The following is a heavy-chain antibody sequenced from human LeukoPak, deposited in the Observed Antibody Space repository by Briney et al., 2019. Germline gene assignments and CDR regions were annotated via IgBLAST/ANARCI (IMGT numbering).Heavy chain of an antibody. CDR3: AKDGVPGYSSSWYEFYYYYGMDV. CDR1: GFTFDDYA. J-gene: IGHJ6*02. Sequence: GGSLRLFCAASGFTFDDYAMHWVRQAPGKGLEWVSGISWNSGSIGYADSVKGRFTISRDNSKNSLYLQMNSLRAEDTALYYCAKDGVPGYSSSWYEFYYYYGMDVWGQGTTVTVSS. V-gene: IGHV3-9*01. D-gene: IGHD6-13*01. CDR2: ISWNSGSI.